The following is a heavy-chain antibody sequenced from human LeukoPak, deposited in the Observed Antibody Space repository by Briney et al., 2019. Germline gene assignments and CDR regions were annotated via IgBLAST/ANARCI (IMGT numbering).Heavy chain of an antibody. Sequence: GGSLRLSCAASGFSFSVYAMNWVRQAPGKGLEWISYISRSSGTMYYADSVKGRFTISRDNAKNSLYLQINSLRAEDTAVYYCARDWGAYYHFFDYWGQGTLVTVSS. J-gene: IGHJ4*02. V-gene: IGHV3-48*04. D-gene: IGHD3-22*01. CDR3: ARDWGAYYHFFDY. CDR1: GFSFSVYA. CDR2: ISRSSGTM.